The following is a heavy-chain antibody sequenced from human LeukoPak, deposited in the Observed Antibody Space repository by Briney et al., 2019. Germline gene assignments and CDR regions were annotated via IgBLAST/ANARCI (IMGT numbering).Heavy chain of an antibody. CDR2: IYSGGST. J-gene: IGHJ3*02. CDR3: ARGPGGKDAFDI. CDR1: GFTFSSYA. D-gene: IGHD3-16*01. V-gene: IGHV3-53*01. Sequence: GGSLRLSCAASGFTFSSYAMSWVRQAPGKGLEWVSVIYSGGSTYYADSVKGRFTISRDNSKNTLYLQMNSLRAEDTAVYYCARGPGGKDAFDIWGQGTMVTVSS.